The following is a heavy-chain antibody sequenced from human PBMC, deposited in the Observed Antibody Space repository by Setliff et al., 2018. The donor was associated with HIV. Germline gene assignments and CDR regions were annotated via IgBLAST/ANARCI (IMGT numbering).Heavy chain of an antibody. V-gene: IGHV4-34*01. CDR3: ARATVTVDFYYYGLDV. CDR1: GGSFSDYC. J-gene: IGHJ6*02. CDR2: INHSGST. Sequence: SETLSLTCAVYGGSFSDYCWSWIRQPPGKGLEWIGEINHSGSTNYNPSLKSRVTISVDTSKNQFSLKLSSVTAADTAVYYCARATVTVDFYYYGLDVWGQGTTVTVSS. D-gene: IGHD4-17*01.